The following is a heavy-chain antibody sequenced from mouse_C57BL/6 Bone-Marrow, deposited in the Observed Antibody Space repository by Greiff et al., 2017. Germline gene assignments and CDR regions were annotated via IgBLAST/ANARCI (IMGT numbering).Heavy chain of an antibody. V-gene: IGHV1-72*01. J-gene: IGHJ1*03. CDR1: GYTFTSYW. CDR2: IDPNSGGT. D-gene: IGHD1-1*01. CDR3: AKAYYGGSRGYFDV. Sequence: QVHVKQSGAELVKPGASVKLSCKASGYTFTSYWMHWVKQRPGRGLEWIGRIDPNSGGTKYNEKFKSKATLTVDKPSSTAYMQLSSLTSEDSAVYYCAKAYYGGSRGYFDVWGTGTTVTVSS.